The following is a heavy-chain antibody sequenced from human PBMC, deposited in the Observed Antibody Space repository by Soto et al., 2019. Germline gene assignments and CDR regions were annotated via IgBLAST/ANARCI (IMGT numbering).Heavy chain of an antibody. CDR2: IFYTVST. CDR3: AIAKTTLYNWFDP. J-gene: IGHJ5*02. V-gene: IGHV4-59*08. D-gene: IGHD1-7*01. CDR1: GGSINDYY. Sequence: QVQLQESGPGLVKPSETLSLTCTVSGGSINDYYWSWIRQPPGKGLEWIGQIFYTVSTNYNPSLKSRVTISVDRSQNQFSLRLRSVTAADTAVDSCAIAKTTLYNWFDPWGQGTLVTVSS.